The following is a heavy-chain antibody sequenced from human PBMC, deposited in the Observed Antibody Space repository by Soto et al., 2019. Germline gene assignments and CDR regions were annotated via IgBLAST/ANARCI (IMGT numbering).Heavy chain of an antibody. V-gene: IGHV1-69*13. CDR3: ARGDIAVVPAAIGFVPYYYYGMDV. CDR1: GGTSSSYA. CDR2: ITPLFGTA. Sequence: SVKVSCKASGGTSSSYAISWVRQAPGQGLEWMGGITPLFGTANYAQKFQDRVTITADESTSTAYMELSSLRSEDTAVYYCARGDIAVVPAAIGFVPYYYYGMDVWGQGTTVTVSS. D-gene: IGHD2-2*01. J-gene: IGHJ6*02.